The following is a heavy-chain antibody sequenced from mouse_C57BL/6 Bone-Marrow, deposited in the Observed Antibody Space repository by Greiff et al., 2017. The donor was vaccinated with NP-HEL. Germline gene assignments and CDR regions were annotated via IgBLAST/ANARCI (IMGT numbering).Heavy chain of an antibody. J-gene: IGHJ4*01. V-gene: IGHV1-64*01. CDR1: GYTFTSYW. CDR3: ARRFNYYAMDY. Sequence: VQLQQPGAELVKPGALVKLSCKASGYTFTSYWMHRVKQRPGQGLEWVGMIYPNSGSTNYNEKFKSKATLTVDKSSSTAYMQLSSLTYEDTAVYYCARRFNYYAMDYWGQGTSVTVSS. CDR2: IYPNSGST.